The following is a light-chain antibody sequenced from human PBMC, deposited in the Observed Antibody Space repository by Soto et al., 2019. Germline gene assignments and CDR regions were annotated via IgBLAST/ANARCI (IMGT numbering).Light chain of an antibody. Sequence: EIVLTQSPATRSLSPGERAKISCRASQSVSSYLAWYQQKPGQAPRLLIYDASNRATGIPARFSGSGSGTDFTLTISSLEPEDFAVYYCQQRSNWPKFTFGPGTKLDIK. J-gene: IGKJ3*01. CDR2: DAS. V-gene: IGKV3-11*01. CDR1: QSVSSY. CDR3: QQRSNWPKFT.